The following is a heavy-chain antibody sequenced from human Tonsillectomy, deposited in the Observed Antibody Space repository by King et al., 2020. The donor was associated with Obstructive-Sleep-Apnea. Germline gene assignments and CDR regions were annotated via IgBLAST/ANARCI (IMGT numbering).Heavy chain of an antibody. V-gene: IGHV4-59*01. CDR1: GGSISSYY. CDR3: ARGRDLYYDSSGIDY. D-gene: IGHD3-22*01. J-gene: IGHJ4*02. CDR2: FYYSGST. Sequence: QLQESGPRLVKPSETLSLICTVSGGSISSYYWSWIRQPPGKGLEWIGYFYYSGSTNYNPSLKSRVPISVDTSKNQFSLKLSSVTAADTAVYYCARGRDLYYDSSGIDYWGQGTLVTVSS.